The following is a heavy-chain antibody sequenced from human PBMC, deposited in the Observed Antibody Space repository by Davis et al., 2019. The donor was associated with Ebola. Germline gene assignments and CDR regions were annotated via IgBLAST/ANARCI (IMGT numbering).Heavy chain of an antibody. V-gene: IGHV1-69*13. Sequence: AASVKVSCKASGGTFSSYAISWVRQAPGQGLEWMGGIIPIFGTANYAQKFQGRVTITADESTSTAYMELSSLRSEDTAVYYCAGLKVATILAYYYGMDVWGQGTTVTVSS. CDR1: GGTFSSYA. J-gene: IGHJ6*02. CDR2: IIPIFGTA. CDR3: AGLKVATILAYYYGMDV. D-gene: IGHD5-12*01.